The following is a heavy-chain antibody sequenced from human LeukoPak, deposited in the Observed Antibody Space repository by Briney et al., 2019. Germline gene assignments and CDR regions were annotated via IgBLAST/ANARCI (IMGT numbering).Heavy chain of an antibody. V-gene: IGHV4-61*02. D-gene: IGHD3-10*01. J-gene: IGHJ5*02. CDR1: GGSISSGSYY. Sequence: SQTLSLTCTVSGGSISSGSYYWSWIRQPAGKGLEWIGRIYTSGSANYNPSLKSRVTISVDTSKNQFSLKLSSVTAADTAVYYCARGGESYKTVWFGELPTGWFDPWGQGTLVTVSS. CDR2: IYTSGSA. CDR3: ARGGESYKTVWFGELPTGWFDP.